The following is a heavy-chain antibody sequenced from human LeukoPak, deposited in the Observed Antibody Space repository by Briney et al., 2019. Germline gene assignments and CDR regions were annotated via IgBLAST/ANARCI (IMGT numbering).Heavy chain of an antibody. D-gene: IGHD7-27*01. J-gene: IGHJ4*02. Sequence: ASVKVSCKASGYTFTGYYMHWVRQAPGQGLEWMGWIKPDSGDTHYVQKLQGRVTMTRDTSITTAYIELRLSSDDTAVYYCARFDQDWGTFDYWGQGTVVTVSS. CDR2: IKPDSGDT. V-gene: IGHV1-2*02. CDR3: ARFDQDWGTFDY. CDR1: GYTFTGYY.